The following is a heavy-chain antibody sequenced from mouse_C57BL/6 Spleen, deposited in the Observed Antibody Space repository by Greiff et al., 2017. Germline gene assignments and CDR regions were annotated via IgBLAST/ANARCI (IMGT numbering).Heavy chain of an antibody. CDR3: ARENDYSWFAY. CDR2: ISYDGSN. V-gene: IGHV3-6*01. Sequence: EVKVEESGPGLVKPSQSLSLTCSVTGYSITSGYYWNWIRQFPGNKLEWMGYISYDGSNKYNPSLKNRISITRDTSKNQFFLKLNSVTTEDTATYYCARENDYSWFAYWGQGTLVTVSA. D-gene: IGHD2-4*01. J-gene: IGHJ3*01. CDR1: GYSITSGYY.